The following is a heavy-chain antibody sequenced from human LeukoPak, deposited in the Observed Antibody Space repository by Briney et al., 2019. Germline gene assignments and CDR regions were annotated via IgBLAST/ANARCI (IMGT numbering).Heavy chain of an antibody. CDR2: INHRVRS. CDR3: ARGSSFDGYCSAGACDAGYYDS. CDR1: GESFSAYF. V-gene: IGHV4-34*01. J-gene: IGHJ4*02. D-gene: IGHD2-15*01. Sequence: SETLSLTCALYGESFSAYFWNWIRQAPGDPLEYIGEINHRVRSHYNPPLNTRVTLSVDTSKNQLSLKLTSVTAADTAVYFCARGSSFDGYCSAGACDAGYYDSWGQGTPVTVSS.